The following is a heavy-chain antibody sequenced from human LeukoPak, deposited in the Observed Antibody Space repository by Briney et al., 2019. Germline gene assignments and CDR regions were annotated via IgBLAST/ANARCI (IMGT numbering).Heavy chain of an antibody. CDR1: GGSFSGYY. D-gene: IGHD3-22*01. CDR2: INHSGST. J-gene: IGHJ6*02. Sequence: SETLSLTCAVYGGSFSGYYWSWIRQPPGKGLEWIGEINHSGSTYYNPSLKSRVTISVDTSKNQFSLKLSSVTAADTAVYYCAREQYYYDSSGYLQAYYYYGMDVWGQGTTVTVSS. CDR3: AREQYYYDSSGYLQAYYYYGMDV. V-gene: IGHV4-34*01.